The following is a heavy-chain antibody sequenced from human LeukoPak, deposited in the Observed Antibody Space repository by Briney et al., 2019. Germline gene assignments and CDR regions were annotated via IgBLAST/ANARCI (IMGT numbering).Heavy chain of an antibody. Sequence: SVKVSCKASGGTFSSNAISWVRQAPGQGLEWMGGIIPIFGTANYAQKFQGRVTITADKSTSTAYMELSSLRSEDTAVYYCARDQRYCSGGSCYFAYNWFDPWGQGTLVTVSS. V-gene: IGHV1-69*06. CDR3: ARDQRYCSGGSCYFAYNWFDP. CDR1: GGTFSSNA. CDR2: IIPIFGTA. J-gene: IGHJ5*02. D-gene: IGHD2-15*01.